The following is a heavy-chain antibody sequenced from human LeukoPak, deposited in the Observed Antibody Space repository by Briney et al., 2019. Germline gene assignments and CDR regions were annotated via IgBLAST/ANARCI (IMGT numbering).Heavy chain of an antibody. CDR2: MYSAGSA. Sequence: GGSLRLSCAASGFIVSSNYMSWVRQAPGKGLEWVSIMYSAGSAYYADSVRGRFTISRDSSKNTVSLQMNSLRVEDTAVYYCASGGTGARKYYSDPFHYWGQGTLVTVSS. D-gene: IGHD3-10*01. V-gene: IGHV3-53*01. CDR3: ASGGTGARKYYSDPFHY. CDR1: GFIVSSNY. J-gene: IGHJ4*02.